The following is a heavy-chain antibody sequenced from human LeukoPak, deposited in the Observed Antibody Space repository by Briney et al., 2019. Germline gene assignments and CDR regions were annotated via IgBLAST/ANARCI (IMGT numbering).Heavy chain of an antibody. CDR3: AKDDYGAPVGY. J-gene: IGHJ4*02. CDR2: IRYDGSSK. D-gene: IGHD4/OR15-4a*01. CDR1: GFTFSSYG. V-gene: IGHV3-30*02. Sequence: GGSLRLSCAASGFTFSSYGMHWVRQAPGKGLEWVAFIRYDGSSKYYADSVKGRFTISRDNSKNTLYLQMNSLRAEDTAVYYCAKDDYGAPVGYWGQGTLVTVSS.